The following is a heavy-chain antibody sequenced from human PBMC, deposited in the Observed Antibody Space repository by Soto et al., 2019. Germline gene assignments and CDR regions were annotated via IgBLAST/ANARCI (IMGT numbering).Heavy chain of an antibody. J-gene: IGHJ3*02. CDR1: GVTFSSYA. V-gene: IGHV3-30-3*01. Sequence: PGGSLNLTCAASGVTFSSYARHWVRQAPGKGLEWVAVISYDGSNKYYADSVKGRFTISRDNSKNTLYLQMNSLRAEDTAVYYCARPPGNRAFDIWGQGTMFTVSS. CDR2: ISYDGSNK. CDR3: ARPPGNRAFDI.